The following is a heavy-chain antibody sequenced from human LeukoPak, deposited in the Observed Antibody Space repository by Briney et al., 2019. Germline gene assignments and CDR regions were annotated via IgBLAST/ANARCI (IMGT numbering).Heavy chain of an antibody. CDR2: ISDDGRSK. CDR1: GFSFISYG. J-gene: IGHJ4*02. D-gene: IGHD4-17*01. V-gene: IGHV3-30*18. Sequence: GGSLRLSCAASGFSFISYGMHWVRQAPGMGLEWVGVISDDGRSKDYADSVKGRFTISRDNSKDTLYLQMNSLRAEDTAVYYCAKRPSDYGDYVSYFDYWGRGTLVTVSS. CDR3: AKRPSDYGDYVSYFDY.